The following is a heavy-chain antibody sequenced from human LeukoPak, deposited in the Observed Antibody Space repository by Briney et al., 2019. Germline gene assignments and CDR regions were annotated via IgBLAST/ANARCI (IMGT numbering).Heavy chain of an antibody. Sequence: SETLSLTCAVSGYSISSGYYWGWIRQPPGEGLEWIGSIYHSGSTYYNPPLKSRVTISVATSKNQFSLKLSSVTAADTAVYYCARSYSGYDRPCGYWGLGTLVTVSS. D-gene: IGHD5-12*01. V-gene: IGHV4-38-2*01. CDR3: ARSYSGYDRPCGY. CDR1: GYSISSGYY. CDR2: IYHSGST. J-gene: IGHJ4*02.